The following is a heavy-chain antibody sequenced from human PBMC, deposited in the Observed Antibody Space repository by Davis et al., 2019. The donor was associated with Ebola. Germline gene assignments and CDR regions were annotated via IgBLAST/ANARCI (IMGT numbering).Heavy chain of an antibody. Sequence: GESLKISCAASGFTFNGYAMSWVRQAPGKGLEWVSTTAGGGYTYYADSMKGRFTASRDNSKNPLYLQMNNLRGEDTAVYYCAKEGQVGGHSHFDSWGQGTLVTVSS. CDR2: TAGGGYT. V-gene: IGHV3-23*01. J-gene: IGHJ4*02. CDR3: AKEGQVGGHSHFDS. D-gene: IGHD3-16*01. CDR1: GFTFNGYA.